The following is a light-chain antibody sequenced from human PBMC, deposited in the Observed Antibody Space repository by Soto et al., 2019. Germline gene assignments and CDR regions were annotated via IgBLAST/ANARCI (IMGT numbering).Light chain of an antibody. Sequence: DIQMTQSPSSLSASVGDRVTITCRASQSISRNLNWYQQKQGKAPKLLIYAASSLQSGVPSRFSGSGSGTDFTLTISSLQPEDFATYYCQQYNSYWTFGQGTKVDIK. CDR1: QSISRN. J-gene: IGKJ1*01. CDR3: QQYNSYWT. CDR2: AAS. V-gene: IGKV1-39*01.